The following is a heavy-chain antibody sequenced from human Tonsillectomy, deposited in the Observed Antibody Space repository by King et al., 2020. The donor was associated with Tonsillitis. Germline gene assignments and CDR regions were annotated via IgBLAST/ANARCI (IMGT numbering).Heavy chain of an antibody. CDR1: GGTFSSYA. J-gene: IGHJ6*03. V-gene: IGHV1-69*06. CDR3: ATQERASSWYLPYYYYYMDG. Sequence: QLVQSGAEVKKPGSSVKVSCKASGGTFSSYAISWVRQAPGQGLEWMGGIIPIFGTANYAQKFQGRVTITADKSTSTAYMELSSLRSEDTAVYYCATQERASSWYLPYYYYYMDGWGKGTTGTVSS. D-gene: IGHD6-13*01. CDR2: IIPIFGTA.